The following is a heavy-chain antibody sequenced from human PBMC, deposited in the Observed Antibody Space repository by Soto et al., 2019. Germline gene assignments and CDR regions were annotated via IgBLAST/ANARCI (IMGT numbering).Heavy chain of an antibody. D-gene: IGHD3-3*01. CDR2: VSYSGGS. V-gene: IGHV4-39*01. Sequence: SETLSLTCHVSGVSISSSRYYWGWIRQPPGQGLEWIGDVSYSGGSSYNPSLKSRITISIDTSKNQFSLKLSSVTAADTALYFRAGQAGNYPVDYARGVWGKGTRLTVSS. J-gene: IGHJ6*04. CDR3: AGQAGNYPVDYARGV. CDR1: GVSISSSRYY.